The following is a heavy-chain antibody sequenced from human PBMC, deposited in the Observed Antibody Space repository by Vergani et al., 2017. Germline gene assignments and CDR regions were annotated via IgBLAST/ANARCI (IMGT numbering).Heavy chain of an antibody. CDR2: IYYSGST. Sequence: QLQLQESGPGLVKPSETLYLTCTVSGGSISSSSYYWGWIRQPPGKGLEWIGSIYYSGSTYYNPSLKSRVTISVDTSKNQFSLKLSSVTAADTAVYYCACFIMITFGPSHHWGQGTLVTVSS. J-gene: IGHJ4*02. V-gene: IGHV4-39*01. CDR3: ACFIMITFGPSHH. D-gene: IGHD3-16*01. CDR1: GGSISSSSYY.